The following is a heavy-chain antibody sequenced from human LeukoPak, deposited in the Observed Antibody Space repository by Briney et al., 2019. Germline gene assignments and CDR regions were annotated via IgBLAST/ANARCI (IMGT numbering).Heavy chain of an antibody. D-gene: IGHD2-15*01. Sequence: PSETLFLTCTVSGGSISSGGYYWSWIRQHPGKGLEWIGYIYYSGSTYYNPSLKSRVTISVDTSKNQFSLKLSSVTAADTAVYYCARASHCSGGSCYVGPNWFDPWGQGTLVTVSS. CDR2: IYYSGST. V-gene: IGHV4-31*03. J-gene: IGHJ5*02. CDR1: GGSISSGGYY. CDR3: ARASHCSGGSCYVGPNWFDP.